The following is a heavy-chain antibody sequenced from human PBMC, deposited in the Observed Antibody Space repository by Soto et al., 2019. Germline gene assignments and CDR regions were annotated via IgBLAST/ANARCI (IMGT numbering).Heavy chain of an antibody. V-gene: IGHV4-61*01. D-gene: IGHD5-18*01. Sequence: QVQLQESGPGLVKPSETLSLTCTVSGGSVSSGSYYWSWIRQAPGKGLEWPGYIYDSGTTNYNPSLKSRFTISVDTSNNQFSLRLRSVTAANTAVYYCARAERGYSYGLGDSWWGQGTLVTVSS. CDR1: GGSVSSGSYY. CDR2: IYDSGTT. J-gene: IGHJ4*02. CDR3: ARAERGYSYGLGDSW.